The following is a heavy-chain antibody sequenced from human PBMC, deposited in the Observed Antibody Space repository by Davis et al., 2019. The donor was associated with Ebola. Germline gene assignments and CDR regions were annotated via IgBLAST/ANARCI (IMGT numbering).Heavy chain of an antibody. V-gene: IGHV4-59*08. Sequence: SETLSLTCTVSGGSISSYYWSWIRQPPGKGLEWIGYIYYSGSTNYNPSLKSRVTISVDTSKNQFSLKLSSVTAADTAVYYCARRGMITFGGVIVTTDAFDIWGQGTMVTVSS. CDR1: GGSISSYY. CDR3: ARRGMITFGGVIVTTDAFDI. CDR2: IYYSGST. D-gene: IGHD3-16*02. J-gene: IGHJ3*02.